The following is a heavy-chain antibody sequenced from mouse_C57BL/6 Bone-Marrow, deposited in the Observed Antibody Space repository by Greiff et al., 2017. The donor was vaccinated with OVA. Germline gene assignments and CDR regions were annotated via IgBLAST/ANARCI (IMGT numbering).Heavy chain of an antibody. D-gene: IGHD1-1*01. V-gene: IGHV1-19*01. Sequence: EVQLQQSGPVLVKPGASVKMSCKASGYTFTDYYMNWVKQSHGKSLEWIGVINPYNGGTSYNQKFKGKATLTVDKSSSTAYMELNSLTSEDSAVYYCARRVLLLRFLYYFDYWGQGTTRTVSS. CDR1: GYTFTDYY. J-gene: IGHJ2*01. CDR2: INPYNGGT. CDR3: ARRVLLLRFLYYFDY.